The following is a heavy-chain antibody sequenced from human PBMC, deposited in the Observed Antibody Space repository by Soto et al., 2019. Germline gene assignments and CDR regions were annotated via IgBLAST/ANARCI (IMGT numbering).Heavy chain of an antibody. J-gene: IGHJ6*02. D-gene: IGHD7-27*01. CDR1: GFTFSSYA. V-gene: IGHV3-23*01. CDR2: ISGSGGST. CDR3: AKDLNWGSNYYYGTDV. Sequence: GGSLRLSCAASGFTFSSYAMSWVRQAPGKGLEWVSAISGSGGSTYYADSVKGRFTISRDNSKNTLYLQMNSLRAEDTAVYYCAKDLNWGSNYYYGTDVRGQGTTVTVSS.